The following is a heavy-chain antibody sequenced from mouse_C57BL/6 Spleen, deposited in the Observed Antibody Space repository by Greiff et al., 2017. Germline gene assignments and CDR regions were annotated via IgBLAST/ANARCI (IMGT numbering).Heavy chain of an antibody. J-gene: IGHJ4*01. Sequence: QVQLQQSGAELVRPGTSVKVSCKASGYAFTNYFIEWVKQRPGQGLEWIGVINPGSGGTNYNEKFQGQATMTADKSSSTAYMQSSGLTSEDSAVYVCAREGVTAYYYALDYWGQGTSVTVSS. CDR2: INPGSGGT. V-gene: IGHV1-54*01. D-gene: IGHD1-2*01. CDR3: AREGVTAYYYALDY. CDR1: GYAFTNYF.